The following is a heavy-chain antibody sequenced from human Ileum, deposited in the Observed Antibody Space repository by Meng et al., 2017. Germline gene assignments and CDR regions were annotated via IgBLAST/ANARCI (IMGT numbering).Heavy chain of an antibody. D-gene: IGHD1-26*01. CDR3: AREYRGSSLFDP. Sequence: LRLSCIVSGGAISTSSYYWGWSRQAPGKGLEWIGSIYYSGSTYYKPSLKSRVIISMDMSKNQFSLSLSSVTAADTAVYYCAREYRGSSLFDPWGQGTLVTVSS. CDR1: GGAISTSSYY. V-gene: IGHV4-39*07. CDR2: IYYSGST. J-gene: IGHJ5*02.